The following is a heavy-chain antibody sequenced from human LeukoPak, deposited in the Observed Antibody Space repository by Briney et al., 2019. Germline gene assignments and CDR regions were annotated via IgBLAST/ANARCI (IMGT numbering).Heavy chain of an antibody. D-gene: IGHD5-24*01. Sequence: SETLSLTCTVSGGSISSYYWSWIRQPPGKGLEWIGYIYYSGSTNYNPSLKSRVTISVDTSKNQFSLKLSSVTAADTAVYYCAREEVVDSYKFLDYWGQGTLVTVSS. CDR2: IYYSGST. CDR1: GGSISSYY. V-gene: IGHV4-59*01. CDR3: AREEVVDSYKFLDY. J-gene: IGHJ4*02.